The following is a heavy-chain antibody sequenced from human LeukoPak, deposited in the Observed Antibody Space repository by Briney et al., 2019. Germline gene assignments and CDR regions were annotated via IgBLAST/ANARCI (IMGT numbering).Heavy chain of an antibody. D-gene: IGHD4-17*01. CDR3: ARGYGDFRVEGRYFHS. CDR1: DGSITNYD. V-gene: IGHV4-59*01. Sequence: SETLSLTCTVSDGSITNYDWSWVRQPPGKGLEFIGHVHYSGTANYNPSLRSRVTISIDTSKKHFFLKLKSVTAADTAVYYCARGYGDFRVEGRYFHSWGQGALVTVSS. J-gene: IGHJ4*02. CDR2: VHYSGTA.